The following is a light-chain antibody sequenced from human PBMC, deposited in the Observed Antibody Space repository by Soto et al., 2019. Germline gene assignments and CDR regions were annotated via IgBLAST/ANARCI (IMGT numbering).Light chain of an antibody. J-gene: IGKJ1*01. CDR1: QSVSSSY. V-gene: IGKV3-20*01. CDR3: QQYGSSPRT. Sequence: IVLTQSPGTLSLSPGERATLSCRASQSVSSSYLAWYQQKPGQAPRLLIYGASSRATGIPDRFSGSGSGTDFTLTISRLEPEDFAVYYCQQYGSSPRTFGQGTKVYI. CDR2: GAS.